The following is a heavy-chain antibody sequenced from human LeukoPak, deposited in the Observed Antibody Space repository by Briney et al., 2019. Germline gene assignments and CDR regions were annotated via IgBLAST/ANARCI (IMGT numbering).Heavy chain of an antibody. CDR1: GGSISSGGYY. V-gene: IGHV4-31*03. D-gene: IGHD4-17*01. Sequence: SETLSLTCTVSGGSISSGGYYWSWIRQHPGKGLEWIGDIYYSGSTYYNPSLKSRVTISVDTSKNQFSLKLSSVTAADTAVYYCARGLGDDYGVTVWFDPWGQGTLVTVSS. CDR3: ARGLGDDYGVTVWFDP. CDR2: IYYSGST. J-gene: IGHJ5*02.